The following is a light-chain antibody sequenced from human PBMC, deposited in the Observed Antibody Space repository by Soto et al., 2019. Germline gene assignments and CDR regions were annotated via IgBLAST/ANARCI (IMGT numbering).Light chain of an antibody. V-gene: IGKV3-11*01. CDR1: QNINIY. Sequence: EIVLTQSPATLSLSPGERATLSCRASQNINIYLAWYQQKPGQAPRLLIYDASNRATGVPARFSGSGSGTEFTLTISSLEPEDFAVYYCQQYGSSPPYTFGQGTKLEIK. J-gene: IGKJ2*01. CDR3: QQYGSSPPYT. CDR2: DAS.